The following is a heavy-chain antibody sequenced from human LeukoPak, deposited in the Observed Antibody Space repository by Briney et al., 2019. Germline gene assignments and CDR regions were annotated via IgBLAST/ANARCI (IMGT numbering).Heavy chain of an antibody. D-gene: IGHD3-16*01. CDR1: GGSISSGGYY. Sequence: PSQTLSLTCTVSGGSISSGGYYWSWIRQHPGKGLEWIGYIYYSGSTYYNPSLKSRVTISVDTSKNQFSLKLSSVTAADTAVYYCARDYTFFGAFDIWGQGTMVTVSS. V-gene: IGHV4-31*03. J-gene: IGHJ3*02. CDR2: IYYSGST. CDR3: ARDYTFFGAFDI.